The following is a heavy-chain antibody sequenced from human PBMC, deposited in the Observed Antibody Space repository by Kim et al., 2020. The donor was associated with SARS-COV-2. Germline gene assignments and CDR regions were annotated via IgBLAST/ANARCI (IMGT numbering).Heavy chain of an antibody. Sequence: SETLSLTCTVSGGSISSSSYYWGWIRQPPGKGLEWIGSIYYSGSTYYNPSLKSRVTISVDTSKNQFSLKLSSVTAADTAVYYCARHAGAVAGKGRVFDYWGQGTLVTVSS. CDR2: IYYSGST. D-gene: IGHD6-19*01. CDR1: GGSISSSSYY. CDR3: ARHAGAVAGKGRVFDY. J-gene: IGHJ4*02. V-gene: IGHV4-39*01.